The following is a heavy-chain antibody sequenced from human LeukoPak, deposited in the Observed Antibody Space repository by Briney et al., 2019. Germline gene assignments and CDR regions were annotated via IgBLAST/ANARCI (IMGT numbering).Heavy chain of an antibody. D-gene: IGHD2-21*02. CDR2: IIPILGIA. V-gene: IGHV1-69*04. Sequence: SVKVSCKASGGTFSSYAISWVRQAPGQGLEWMGRIIPILGIANYAQKFQGRVTITADKSTSTAYMELSSLRSEDTAAYYCARTRDQNYYYGMDVWGQGTTVTVSS. J-gene: IGHJ6*02. CDR3: ARTRDQNYYYGMDV. CDR1: GGTFSSYA.